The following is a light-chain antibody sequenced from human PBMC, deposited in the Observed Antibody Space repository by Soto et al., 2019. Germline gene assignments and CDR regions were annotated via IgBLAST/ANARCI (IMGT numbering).Light chain of an antibody. J-gene: IGKJ4*01. V-gene: IGKV1-9*01. CDR1: QGISSY. CDR2: AAS. Sequence: IQLTQSPSSLSASVGDRVTITCRASQGISSYLAWYQQKPGKAPKLLIYAASTLQSGVPSRFSGSGSGTDFTLTISSLQPEDFAVYYCQQRSNWPPLFGGGTKVDNK. CDR3: QQRSNWPPL.